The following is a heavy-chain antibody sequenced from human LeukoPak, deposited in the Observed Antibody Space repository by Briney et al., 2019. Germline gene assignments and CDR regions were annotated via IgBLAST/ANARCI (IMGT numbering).Heavy chain of an antibody. V-gene: IGHV3-74*01. CDR1: GFTFSSYW. J-gene: IGHJ4*02. CDR3: AKGYRKGRWLPLDY. D-gene: IGHD5-24*01. Sequence: PGGSLRLSCAASGFTFSSYWMHWVRQAPGKGLVWVSRINSDGSSTSYADSVKGRFTISRDNAKNTLYLQMNSLRTEDTALYYCAKGYRKGRWLPLDYWGQGTLVTVSS. CDR2: INSDGSST.